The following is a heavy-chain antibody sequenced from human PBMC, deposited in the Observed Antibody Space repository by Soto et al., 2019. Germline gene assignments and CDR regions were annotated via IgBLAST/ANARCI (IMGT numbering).Heavy chain of an antibody. J-gene: IGHJ6*03. V-gene: IGHV3-7*01. CDR2: IQQDGSEK. CDR3: ARHLSGANYYYYMDV. Sequence: GGSLRLSCAASGFTFSNHWMSWFRQAPGKGLEWVAVIQQDGSEKYYLYPVKGRFTISRDNAKNSLFLQMNNLRAEDTAIYYCARHLSGANYYYYMDVRGEGTTVTVS. D-gene: IGHD2-15*01. CDR1: GFTFSNHW.